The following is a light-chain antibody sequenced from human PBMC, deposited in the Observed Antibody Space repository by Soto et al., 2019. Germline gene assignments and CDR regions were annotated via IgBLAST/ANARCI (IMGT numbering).Light chain of an antibody. Sequence: QSVLTQPPSVSAAPGQRVTISCTGSSSNIGAGYDVHWYQQLPGRAPKLLIYGNANRPSGVPDRFSCSKSGTSASLAITGLQAEDEADYYCLSFDSSLSVVFGGGTKLTVL. V-gene: IGLV1-40*01. CDR2: GNA. J-gene: IGLJ2*01. CDR1: SSNIGAGYD. CDR3: LSFDSSLSVV.